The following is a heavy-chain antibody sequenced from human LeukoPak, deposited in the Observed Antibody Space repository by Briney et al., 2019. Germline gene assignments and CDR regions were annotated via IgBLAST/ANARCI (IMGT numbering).Heavy chain of an antibody. D-gene: IGHD6-19*01. CDR2: ISYDGSNK. J-gene: IGHJ4*02. CDR1: GFTFSSYA. V-gene: IGHV3-30*07. Sequence: GGSLRLSCAASGFTFSSYAMHWVRQAPGKGLEWVAVISYDGSNKYYADSVKGRFTISRDNSKNTLYLQMNSLRAEDTAVYYCAQIPTYSSGWSFDYWGQGTLVTVSS. CDR3: AQIPTYSSGWSFDY.